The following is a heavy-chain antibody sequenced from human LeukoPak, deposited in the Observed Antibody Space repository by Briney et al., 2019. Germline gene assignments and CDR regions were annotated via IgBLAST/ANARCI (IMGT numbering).Heavy chain of an antibody. J-gene: IGHJ4*02. CDR2: IYYSGST. V-gene: IGHV4-39*02. D-gene: IGHD3-16*02. CDR1: GGSISSSSYY. Sequence: SETLSLTCTVSGGSISSSSYYWGWIRQPPGKGLEWIGSIYYSGSTYYNPSLKSRVTISVDTSKNQFSLKLSSVTAADTAVYYCAREYDYVWGSYRPFDYWGQGTLVTVSS. CDR3: AREYDYVWGSYRPFDY.